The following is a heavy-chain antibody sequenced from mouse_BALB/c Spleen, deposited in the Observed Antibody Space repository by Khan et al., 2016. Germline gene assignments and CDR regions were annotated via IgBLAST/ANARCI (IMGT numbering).Heavy chain of an antibody. CDR3: ARSDGVYALDY. J-gene: IGHJ4*01. Sequence: EVQLLESGGGLVQPAGSLKLSCSAAGFDFSSYWMSWVRQAPGKGLEWIGEINPDRSTINYTPYLKDKFIISRDNANNPQYLQMRKMRSEDAAFYDGARSDGVYALDYWGQGASVTVSS. V-gene: IGHV4-1*02. CDR1: GFDFSSYW. CDR2: INPDRSTI.